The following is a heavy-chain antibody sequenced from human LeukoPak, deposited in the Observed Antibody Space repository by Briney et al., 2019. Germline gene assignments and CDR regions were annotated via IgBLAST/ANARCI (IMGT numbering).Heavy chain of an antibody. V-gene: IGHV1-2*02. CDR1: GYTFSGYY. CDR2: INLNSGGT. D-gene: IGHD3-10*01. J-gene: IGHJ4*02. Sequence: ASVKVSCKASGYTFSGYYMHWVRQAPGQGLEWMGWINLNSGGTNYAQEFQGRVTMTRDTSISTAYMELSRLRSDDTAVYYCASMASGSYYNFDSWGQGTLVTVSS. CDR3: ASMASGSYYNFDS.